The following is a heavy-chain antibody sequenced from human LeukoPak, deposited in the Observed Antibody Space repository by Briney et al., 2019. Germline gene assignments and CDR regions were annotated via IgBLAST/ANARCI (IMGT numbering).Heavy chain of an antibody. CDR2: ISYDGSNK. J-gene: IGHJ4*02. CDR1: GFTFSSYG. Sequence: GGSLRLSCAASGFTFSSYGMHWVRQAPGKGLEWVAVISYDGSNKYYADSVKGRFTISRDNAKNSLYLQMNSLRAEDTAVYYCARGNNCPDYWGQGTLVTVSS. V-gene: IGHV3-30*03. CDR3: ARGNNCPDY. D-gene: IGHD1-1*01.